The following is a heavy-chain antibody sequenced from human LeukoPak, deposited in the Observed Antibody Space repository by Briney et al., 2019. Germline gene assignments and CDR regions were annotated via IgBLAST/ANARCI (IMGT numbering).Heavy chain of an antibody. Sequence: ASVKVSCKTSGYTFTDYFVHWVRQAPGQGLEWMGWINPNSGGTEYAQKFLGRVTMTRDTSISTAYMELSRLRSDDTAVYFCAREYYYDSSGYSVDYYYYGMDVWGHGTTVTVSS. CDR1: GYTFTDYF. CDR3: AREYYYDSSGYSVDYYYYGMDV. J-gene: IGHJ6*02. V-gene: IGHV1-2*02. D-gene: IGHD3-22*01. CDR2: INPNSGGT.